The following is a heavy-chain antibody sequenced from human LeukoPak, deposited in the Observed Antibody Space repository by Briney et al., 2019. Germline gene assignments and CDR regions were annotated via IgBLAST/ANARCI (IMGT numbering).Heavy chain of an antibody. CDR2: IRQDGSEK. CDR1: GFTFTDYW. J-gene: IGHJ5*02. CDR3: AKDSHFWSGYSGYNWFDP. D-gene: IGHD3-3*02. Sequence: GGSLRLSCEVSGFTFTDYWTNWVRQAPGKGPEWVASIRQDGSEKAYVDSVKGRFTISRDNSKNTLYLQMNSLRAEDTAVYYCAKDSHFWSGYSGYNWFDPWGQGTLVTVSS. V-gene: IGHV3-7*03.